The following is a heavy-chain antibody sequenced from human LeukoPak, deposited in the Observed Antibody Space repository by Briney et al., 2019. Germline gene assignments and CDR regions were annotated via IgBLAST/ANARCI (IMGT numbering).Heavy chain of an antibody. D-gene: IGHD2-2*01. CDR2: TYTSGST. V-gene: IGHV4-4*07. CDR1: GGSISSYY. J-gene: IGHJ5*02. Sequence: SETLSLTCTVSGGSISSYYWSWIRRPAGKGLEWIGRTYTSGSTNYNPSLKSRVTMSVDTSKNQFSLKLSSVTAADTAVYYCARDRPEVPAAMIGWFDPWGQGTLVTVSS. CDR3: ARDRPEVPAAMIGWFDP.